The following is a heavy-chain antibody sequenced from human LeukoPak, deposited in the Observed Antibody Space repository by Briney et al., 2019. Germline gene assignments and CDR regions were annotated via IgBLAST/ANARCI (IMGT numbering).Heavy chain of an antibody. J-gene: IGHJ4*02. CDR2: IRYDGSNK. Sequence: GGSLRLSCAASGFTFSSYSMNWVRQAPGKGLEWVAFIRYDGSNKYYADSVKGRFTISRDNSKNTLYLQMNSLRAEDTAVYYCAKEHVDIVATPYFDYWGQGTLVTVSS. D-gene: IGHD5-12*01. V-gene: IGHV3-30*02. CDR3: AKEHVDIVATPYFDY. CDR1: GFTFSSYS.